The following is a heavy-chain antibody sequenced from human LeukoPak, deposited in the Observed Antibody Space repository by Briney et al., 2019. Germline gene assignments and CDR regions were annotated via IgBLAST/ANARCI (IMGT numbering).Heavy chain of an antibody. CDR3: AHRKVERTYYDILTGYYLGPDAFDI. CDR2: IYWDDDK. CDR1: GFSLSTSGVG. J-gene: IGHJ3*02. D-gene: IGHD3-9*01. Sequence: ESGPTLVKPTQTLTLTSTFSGFSLSTSGVGVGWIRQPPGKALECLALIYWDDDKLYSPSLKSRLTITKDTSKNQVVLTMTNMDPVDTATYYCAHRKVERTYYDILTGYYLGPDAFDIWGQGTMVTVSS. V-gene: IGHV2-5*02.